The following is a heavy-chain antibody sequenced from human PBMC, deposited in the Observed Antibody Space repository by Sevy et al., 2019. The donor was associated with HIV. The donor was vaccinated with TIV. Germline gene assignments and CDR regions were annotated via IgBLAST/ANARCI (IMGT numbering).Heavy chain of an antibody. CDR1: RGSISTYY. V-gene: IGHV4-59*01. J-gene: IGHJ4*02. CDR2: IYYSGST. D-gene: IGHD6-13*01. Sequence: SETLSLTCTVSRGSISTYYWTWIRQPPGKGLEWIGYIYYSGSTDYNPSLKSRVTMSIDTSKNQFSLKLRSVTAADTAVYYCTRGGSNQQQLDYFDYWGQGTLVTVSS. CDR3: TRGGSNQQQLDYFDY.